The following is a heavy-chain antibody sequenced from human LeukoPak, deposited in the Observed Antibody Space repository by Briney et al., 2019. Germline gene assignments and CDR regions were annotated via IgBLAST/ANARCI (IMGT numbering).Heavy chain of an antibody. CDR2: ISYDGSNK. D-gene: IGHD4-17*01. CDR3: AKDSRVTPFDY. CDR1: GFTFSSYG. J-gene: IGHJ4*02. Sequence: PGGSLRLSCAASGFTFSSYGMHWVRRAPGKGLEWVAVISYDGSNKYYADSVKGRFTISRDNSKNTLYLQMNSLRAEDTAVYYCAKDSRVTPFDYWGQGTLVTVSS. V-gene: IGHV3-30*18.